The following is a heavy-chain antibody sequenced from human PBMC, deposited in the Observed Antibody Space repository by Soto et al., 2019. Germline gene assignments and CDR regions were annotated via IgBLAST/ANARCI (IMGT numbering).Heavy chain of an antibody. Sequence: GGSLRLSCAASGFTFISYGMHWVRQAPGKGLEWVAVIWYDGSNKYYADSVKGRFTISRDNSKNTLYLQMNSLRAEDTAVYYCARDRGSWFGYYYYGMDVWGQGTTVTVSS. V-gene: IGHV3-33*01. D-gene: IGHD6-13*01. CDR3: ARDRGSWFGYYYYGMDV. J-gene: IGHJ6*02. CDR2: IWYDGSNK. CDR1: GFTFISYG.